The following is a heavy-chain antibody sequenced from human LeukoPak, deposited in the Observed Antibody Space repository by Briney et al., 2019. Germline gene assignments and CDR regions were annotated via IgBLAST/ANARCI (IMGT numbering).Heavy chain of an antibody. Sequence: PGTSLRLSCAASGFTFTSDGMHWVRQAPGKGLEWVALITYDGYYKYYSDSVKGRFTISSDTSKNTMYLQMNSLRAEDTAVYYCARDLSPVVRASPMGYWGQGTLVTVSS. D-gene: IGHD3-10*01. J-gene: IGHJ4*02. CDR3: ARDLSPVVRASPMGY. V-gene: IGHV3-30*03. CDR2: ITYDGYYK. CDR1: GFTFTSDG.